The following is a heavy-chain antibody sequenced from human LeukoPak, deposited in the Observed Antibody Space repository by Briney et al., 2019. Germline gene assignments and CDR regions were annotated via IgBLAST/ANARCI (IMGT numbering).Heavy chain of an antibody. Sequence: EASVKVSCKASGYTFTSYYMHWGRQAPGQGLEWMGIINPSGGSTSYAQKFQGRVTMTRDTSTSTVYMELSSLRSEDTAVYYCARGHYYGSGSYYLDYYYYGMDVWGQGTTVTVSS. V-gene: IGHV1-46*01. D-gene: IGHD3-10*01. J-gene: IGHJ6*02. CDR1: GYTFTSYY. CDR3: ARGHYYGSGSYYLDYYYYGMDV. CDR2: INPSGGST.